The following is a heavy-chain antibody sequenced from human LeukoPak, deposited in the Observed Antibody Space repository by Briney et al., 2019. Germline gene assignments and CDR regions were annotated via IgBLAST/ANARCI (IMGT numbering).Heavy chain of an antibody. CDR1: GGSISSGGYY. V-gene: IGHV4-31*03. D-gene: IGHD5-24*01. CDR3: AREEMAGTLAP. Sequence: SQTLSLTCTVSGGSISSGGYYWSWVRQHPGKGLEWIGYIYYSGSTYYNPSLKSRVTISVDTSKNQFSLKLSSVTAADTAVYYCAREEMAGTLAPWGQGTLVPVSS. CDR2: IYYSGST. J-gene: IGHJ5*02.